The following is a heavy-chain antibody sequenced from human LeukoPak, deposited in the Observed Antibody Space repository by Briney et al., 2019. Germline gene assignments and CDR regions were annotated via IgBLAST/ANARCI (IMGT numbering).Heavy chain of an antibody. CDR2: IYYSGST. Sequence: SETLSLTCTVSGGSISSYYWSWIRQPPGKGLEWIGYIYYSGSTNYNPSLKSRVTMSVDTSKNQFSLKLSSVTAADTAVYYCARGVGATWASEYYFDYWGQGTLVTVSS. CDR1: GGSISSYY. D-gene: IGHD1-26*01. J-gene: IGHJ4*02. V-gene: IGHV4-59*12. CDR3: ARGVGATWASEYYFDY.